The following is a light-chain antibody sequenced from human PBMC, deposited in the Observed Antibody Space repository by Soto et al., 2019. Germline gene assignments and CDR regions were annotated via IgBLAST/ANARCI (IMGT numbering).Light chain of an antibody. CDR1: RSDVGGYKY. V-gene: IGLV2-14*01. CDR2: EVS. J-gene: IGLJ1*01. CDR3: RSYTSGSTLYG. Sequence: SALTKPASVSGSPGQSITISCTGTRSDVGGYKYISWYQQHPGKAPKLMIYEVSNRPSGVSNRFSGSKSGNTASLTISGLQAEDAADYFCRSYTSGSTLYGVGTGTKVSVL.